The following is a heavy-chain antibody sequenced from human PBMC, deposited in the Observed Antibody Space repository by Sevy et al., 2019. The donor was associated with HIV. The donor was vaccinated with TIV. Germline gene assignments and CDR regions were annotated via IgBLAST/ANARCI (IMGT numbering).Heavy chain of an antibody. Sequence: GGSLRLSCTASVFTFGDYAMSWFRQAPGKGLEWVGFIRSKAYGGTTEYAASVKGRFTISRDDSKSIAYLQMNSLKTEDTAVYYCTRDRGRLQGYYFDYWGQGTLVTVSS. J-gene: IGHJ4*02. D-gene: IGHD4-4*01. CDR2: IRSKAYGGTT. V-gene: IGHV3-49*03. CDR3: TRDRGRLQGYYFDY. CDR1: VFTFGDYA.